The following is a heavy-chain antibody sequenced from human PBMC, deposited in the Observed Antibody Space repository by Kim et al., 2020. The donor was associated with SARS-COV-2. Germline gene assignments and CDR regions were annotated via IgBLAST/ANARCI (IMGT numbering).Heavy chain of an antibody. Sequence: KFQGRVTITRDTSASTAYMELSSLRSEDTAVYYCARSCSSTSCWWEDFDYWGQGTLVTVSS. J-gene: IGHJ4*02. D-gene: IGHD2-2*01. CDR3: ARSCSSTSCWWEDFDY. V-gene: IGHV1-3*01.